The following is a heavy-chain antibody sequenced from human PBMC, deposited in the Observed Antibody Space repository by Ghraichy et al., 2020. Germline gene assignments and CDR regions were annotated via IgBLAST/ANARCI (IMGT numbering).Heavy chain of an antibody. J-gene: IGHJ4*02. CDR1: GGSFSGYY. CDR2: INHSGST. CDR3: ASQKTIAVAGTGEGFDY. V-gene: IGHV4-34*01. Sequence: SETLSLTCAVYGGSFSGYYWSWIRQPPGKGLEWIGEINHSGSTNYNPSLKSRVTISVDTSKNQFSLKLSSVTAADTAVYYCASQKTIAVAGTGEGFDYWGQGTLVTVSS. D-gene: IGHD6-19*01.